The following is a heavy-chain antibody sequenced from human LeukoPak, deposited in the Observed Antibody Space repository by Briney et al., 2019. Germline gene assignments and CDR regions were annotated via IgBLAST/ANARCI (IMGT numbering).Heavy chain of an antibody. CDR3: ARTMYYYDSSGYYYAYYFDY. D-gene: IGHD3-22*01. V-gene: IGHV4-59*01. CDR1: GGSISSYY. J-gene: IGHJ4*02. CDR2: IYYSGST. Sequence: SETLSLTCTVSGGSISSYYWSWIRQPPGKGLEWIGYIYYSGSTNYNPSLKSRVTISVDTSKNQFSLKLSSVTAADTAVYYCARTMYYYDSSGYYYAYYFDYWGQGTLVTVSS.